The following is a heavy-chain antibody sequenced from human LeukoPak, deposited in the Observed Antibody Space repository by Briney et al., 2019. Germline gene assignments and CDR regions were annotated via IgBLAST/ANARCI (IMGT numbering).Heavy chain of an antibody. CDR2: MNPNSGNT. CDR3: AREISGSFDY. V-gene: IGHV1-8*03. D-gene: IGHD1-26*01. J-gene: IGHJ4*02. CDR1: GYTFTSYD. Sequence: ASVKVSCTASGYTFTSYDINWVRQAAGQGLEWMGWMNPNSGNTGYAQKFQGRVTITRNTSISTAYMELSSLRSEDTAVYYCAREISGSFDYWGQGTLVTVSS.